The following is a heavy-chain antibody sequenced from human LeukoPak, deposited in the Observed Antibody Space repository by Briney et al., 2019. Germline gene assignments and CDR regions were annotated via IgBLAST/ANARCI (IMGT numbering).Heavy chain of an antibody. J-gene: IGHJ3*02. CDR3: ARARGVVAARDAFYI. Sequence: GSLRLSCAASGFTFSSYSMNWVRQAPGKGLEWVSSISSSSSYIYYEDSVKGRFTISRDNAKNSLYLQMNSLRAEDTAVYYCARARGVVAARDAFYIWGQGTMVTVSS. CDR2: ISSSSSYI. CDR1: GFTFSSYS. V-gene: IGHV3-21*01. D-gene: IGHD2-15*01.